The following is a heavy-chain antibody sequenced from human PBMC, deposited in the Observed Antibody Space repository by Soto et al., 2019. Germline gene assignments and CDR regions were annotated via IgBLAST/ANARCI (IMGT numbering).Heavy chain of an antibody. Sequence: PGGFLRPSSAVSGFTLSNAWMALFRQAPGKGLEWVGRIKSKTDGGTTDYAAPVKGRFTISRDDSKNTLYLQMNSLKTEDTAVYYCTTDTGTAGPFDYWGQGT. J-gene: IGHJ4*02. CDR1: GFTLSNAW. V-gene: IGHV3-15*01. CDR3: TTDTGTAGPFDY. CDR2: IKSKTDGGTT. D-gene: IGHD1-1*01.